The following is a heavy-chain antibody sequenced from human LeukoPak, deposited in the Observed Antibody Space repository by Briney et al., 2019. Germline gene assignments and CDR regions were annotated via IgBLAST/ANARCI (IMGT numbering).Heavy chain of an antibody. CDR1: GYTFTSYG. CDR2: IIPIFGTA. D-gene: IGHD6-19*01. J-gene: IGHJ6*02. CDR3: ARGFQSFKPGYSSGRRYYYYYGMDV. V-gene: IGHV1-69*13. Sequence: SVKVSRKASGYTFTSYGISWVRQAPGQGLEWMGGIIPIFGTANYAQKFQGRVTITADESTSTAYMELSNLRSEDTAVYYCARGFQSFKPGYSSGRRYYYYYGMDVWGQGTTVTVSS.